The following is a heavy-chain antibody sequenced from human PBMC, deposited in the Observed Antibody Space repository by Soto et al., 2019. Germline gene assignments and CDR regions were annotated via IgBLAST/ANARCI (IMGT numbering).Heavy chain of an antibody. CDR1: GFTFDDYA. Sequence: EVQLVESGGGLVQPGRSLRLSCAASGFTFDDYAMHWVRQAPGKGLEWVSGISWNSGSIGYADSVKGRFTISRDNAKNSLYLQMNSLRAEDTALYYCAKDFDGDYYGSGSYYNVPWFDPWGQGTLVTVSS. D-gene: IGHD3-10*01. CDR2: ISWNSGSI. J-gene: IGHJ5*02. CDR3: AKDFDGDYYGSGSYYNVPWFDP. V-gene: IGHV3-9*01.